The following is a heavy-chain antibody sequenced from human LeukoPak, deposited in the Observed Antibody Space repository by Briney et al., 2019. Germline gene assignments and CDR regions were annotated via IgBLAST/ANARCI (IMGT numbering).Heavy chain of an antibody. J-gene: IGHJ4*02. CDR1: GFTFDDYA. CDR3: AKFGIGGYCSSTSCPKDFDY. CDR2: ISWNSGSI. V-gene: IGHV3-9*01. Sequence: GGSLRLSCAASGFTFDDYAMHWVRQAPGKGLEWVSGISWNSGSIGYADSVKGRFTISRDNAKNSLYLQMNSLRAEDTALYYCAKFGIGGYCSSTSCPKDFDYWGQGTLVTVSS. D-gene: IGHD2-2*01.